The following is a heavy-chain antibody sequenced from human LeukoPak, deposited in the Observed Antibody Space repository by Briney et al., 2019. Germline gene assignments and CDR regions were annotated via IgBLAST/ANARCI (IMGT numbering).Heavy chain of an antibody. J-gene: IGHJ2*01. CDR1: GGSISSYY. Sequence: SETLSLTCTVFGGSISSYYWSWIRQPPGKGLEWIGYIYYSGSTNYNPSLKSRVTISVDTSKNQFSLKLSSVTAADTAVYYCARVLGGPPAGWYFDLWGRGTLVTVSS. V-gene: IGHV4-59*01. D-gene: IGHD3-10*01. CDR2: IYYSGST. CDR3: ARVLGGPPAGWYFDL.